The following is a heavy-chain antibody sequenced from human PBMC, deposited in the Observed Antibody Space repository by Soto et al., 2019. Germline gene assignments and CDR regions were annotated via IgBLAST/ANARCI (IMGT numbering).Heavy chain of an antibody. Sequence: GSLRLSCAASGFTVSSNYMSWVRQPPGKGLEWIGEINHSGNTNYNPSLKSRVTISVDTSKNQFSLKLSSVTAADTAVYYCARHNYDGSGYYYYYYGMDVWGQGTTVTVSS. D-gene: IGHD3-22*01. J-gene: IGHJ6*02. V-gene: IGHV4-34*01. CDR3: ARHNYDGSGYYYYYYGMDV. CDR1: GFTVSSNY. CDR2: INHSGNT.